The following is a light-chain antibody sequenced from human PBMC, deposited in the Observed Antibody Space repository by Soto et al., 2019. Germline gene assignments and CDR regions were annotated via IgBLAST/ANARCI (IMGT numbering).Light chain of an antibody. CDR1: SSDVGGYNY. Sequence: QSALTQPASVSGSPGQSITITCTGTSSDVGGYNYVSWYQQHPGKAPKLMIYDVSNRPSGVSNRFSGSKSGNTASLTISGLQAEDEADYYCSSYASTSTPHVVFGGGTKLTVL. V-gene: IGLV2-14*01. J-gene: IGLJ2*01. CDR2: DVS. CDR3: SSYASTSTPHVV.